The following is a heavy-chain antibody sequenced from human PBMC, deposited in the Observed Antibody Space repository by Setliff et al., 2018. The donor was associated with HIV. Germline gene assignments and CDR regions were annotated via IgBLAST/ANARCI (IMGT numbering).Heavy chain of an antibody. Sequence: QTGGSLRLSCAASGFTFTGYAMSWVRQAPGKGLEWVSSISGSGDGAFYADSVKGRFTISRDNSRDTMSLQMNSLRREDTAVYYCARVLQYNSALDNWGQGTLVTVSS. J-gene: IGHJ4*02. V-gene: IGHV3-23*01. CDR1: GFTFTGYA. CDR3: ARVLQYNSALDN. D-gene: IGHD6-25*01. CDR2: ISGSGDGA.